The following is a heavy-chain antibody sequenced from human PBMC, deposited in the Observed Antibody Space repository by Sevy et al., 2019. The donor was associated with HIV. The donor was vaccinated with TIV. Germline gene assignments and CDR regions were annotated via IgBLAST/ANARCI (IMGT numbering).Heavy chain of an antibody. CDR1: GDSVSSNSAA. D-gene: IGHD2-15*01. Sequence: KQSQTLSLTCAISGDSVSSNSAAWNWIRQSPSRGLEWLGRTYYRSKWYNDYAVSVKSRITINPDTSNNQFSLQLNSVTLEDTAVYYCARAGGGGYCSGGSCYSSYYYFYGMDVWGQGTTVTVSS. V-gene: IGHV6-1*01. J-gene: IGHJ6*02. CDR2: TYYRSKWYN. CDR3: ARAGGGGYCSGGSCYSSYYYFYGMDV.